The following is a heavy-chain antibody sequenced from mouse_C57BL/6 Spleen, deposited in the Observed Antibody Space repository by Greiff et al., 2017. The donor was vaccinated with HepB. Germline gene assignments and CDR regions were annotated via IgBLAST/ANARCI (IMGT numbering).Heavy chain of an antibody. V-gene: IGHV1-55*01. Sequence: QVQLKQPGAELVKPGASVKMSCKASGYTFTSYWITWVKQRPGQGLEWIGDIYPGSGSTNYNEKFKSKATLTVDTSSSTAYMQLSSLTSEDSAVYYCARRGDPYWYFDVWGTGTTVTVSS. D-gene: IGHD3-3*01. CDR1: GYTFTSYW. CDR2: IYPGSGST. J-gene: IGHJ1*03. CDR3: ARRGDPYWYFDV.